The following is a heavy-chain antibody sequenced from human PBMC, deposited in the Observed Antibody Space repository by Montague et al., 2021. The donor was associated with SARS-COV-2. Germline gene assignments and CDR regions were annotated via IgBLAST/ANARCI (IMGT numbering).Heavy chain of an antibody. CDR3: ARGRVTRAGFDY. D-gene: IGHD2-21*02. CDR2: NYLHGNA. Sequence: SETLSLTCSVSGYFIGTGYYWGWIRQSPGKGLEWIGSNYLHGNAYYNPSLNSRVTISLDTSNNQLSLRLTFVTTSDTAVYYCARGRVTRAGFDYWGQGIRVIVSS. CDR1: GYFIGTGYY. V-gene: IGHV4-38-2*02. J-gene: IGHJ4*02.